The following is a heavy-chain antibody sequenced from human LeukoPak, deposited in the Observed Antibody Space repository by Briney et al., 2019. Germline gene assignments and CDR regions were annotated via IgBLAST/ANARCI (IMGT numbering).Heavy chain of an antibody. D-gene: IGHD7-27*01. CDR2: ISSGGAT. CDR3: AGDIPNNWGLGY. J-gene: IGHJ4*02. V-gene: IGHV3-66*01. Sequence: STISSGGATYYVDSVKGRFTVSRDNSKNTVYIEMNSLRAEDTAVYHCAGDIPNNWGLGYWGQGTLVTVSS.